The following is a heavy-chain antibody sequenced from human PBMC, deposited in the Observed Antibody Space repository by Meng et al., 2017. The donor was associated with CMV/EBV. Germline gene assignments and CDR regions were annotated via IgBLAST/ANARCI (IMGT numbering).Heavy chain of an antibody. D-gene: IGHD2-8*02. V-gene: IGHV3-74*01. Sequence: GESLKISCAASGFTFSSYWMHWVRQAPGKGLVWVSRINSDGSSTSYADSVKGRFTISRDNAKNTLYLQMNSLRAEDTAVYYCAISTGGRGYYYGMDVWGQGTTVTVS. CDR3: AISTGGRGYYYGMDV. CDR1: GFTFSSYW. J-gene: IGHJ6*02. CDR2: INSDGSST.